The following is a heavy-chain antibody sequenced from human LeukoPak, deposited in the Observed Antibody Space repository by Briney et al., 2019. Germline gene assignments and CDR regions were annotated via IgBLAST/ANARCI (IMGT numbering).Heavy chain of an antibody. J-gene: IGHJ5*02. Sequence: SETLSLTCTVPGGSISSGSYYWRWIRQPAGTGLEWLGRIYTSGSTNYNPSLKSRVTISVDTSKNQFSLKLSSVTAADTAVYYCARDDPTAEGWFDPWGQGTLVTVSS. CDR2: IYTSGST. CDR1: GGSISSGSYY. V-gene: IGHV4-61*02. CDR3: ARDDPTAEGWFDP.